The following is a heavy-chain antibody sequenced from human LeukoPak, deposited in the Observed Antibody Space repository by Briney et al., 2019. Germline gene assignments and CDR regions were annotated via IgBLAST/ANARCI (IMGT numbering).Heavy chain of an antibody. CDR1: GFTFSSYA. D-gene: IGHD6-19*01. Sequence: GGSLRLSCAASGFTFSSYAMHWVRQAPGKGLEWVAVISYDGSNKYYADSVKGRFTISRDNSKNTLYLQMNSLRAEDTAVYYCARAGIAVAGTPLNYYYYYMDVWGKGTTVTVSS. V-gene: IGHV3-30*04. CDR2: ISYDGSNK. J-gene: IGHJ6*03. CDR3: ARAGIAVAGTPLNYYYYYMDV.